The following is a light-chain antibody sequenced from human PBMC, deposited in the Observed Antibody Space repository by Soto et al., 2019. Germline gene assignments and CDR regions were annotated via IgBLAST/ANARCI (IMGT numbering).Light chain of an antibody. J-gene: IGLJ2*01. CDR1: SSDIGAYDY. CDR2: EVS. CDR3: SSYTDTGHVV. V-gene: IGLV2-14*01. Sequence: QSALTQPASVSGSPGQSITISCTGTSSDIGAYDYVSWYQQHPGKAPKLMIFEVSDRPSGASIRFSGSKSGNTASLTISGLKTEDEADYYCSSYTDTGHVVFGIGTKLTVL.